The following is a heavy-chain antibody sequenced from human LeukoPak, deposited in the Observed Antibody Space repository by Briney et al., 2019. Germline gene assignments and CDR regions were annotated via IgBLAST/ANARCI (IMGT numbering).Heavy chain of an antibody. CDR2: INHSGST. Sequence: SETLSLTCAVYGGSFSGYYWSWIRQPPGKGLEWIGEINHSGSTNYNPSLKSRVTISVDTSKNQFSLKLSSVTAADTAVYYCARGLWTTVTTLVHFDYWGQGTLVTVSS. CDR1: GGSFSGYY. CDR3: ARGLWTTVTTLVHFDY. V-gene: IGHV4-34*01. D-gene: IGHD4-17*01. J-gene: IGHJ4*02.